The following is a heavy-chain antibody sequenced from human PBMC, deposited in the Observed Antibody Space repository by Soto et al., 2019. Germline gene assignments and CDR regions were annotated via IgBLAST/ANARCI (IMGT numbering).Heavy chain of an antibody. V-gene: IGHV1-58*01. D-gene: IGHD4-17*01. CDR2: IVVGSGNT. Sequence: GASVKVSCKASGFTFTSSAVQWVRQARGQRLEWIGWIVVGSGNTNYAQKFQERVTITRDMSTSTAYMELSSLRSEDTAVYYCAAGQTTVTKKYYYYYGMDVWGQGTTVTVSS. J-gene: IGHJ6*02. CDR1: GFTFTSSA. CDR3: AAGQTTVTKKYYYYYGMDV.